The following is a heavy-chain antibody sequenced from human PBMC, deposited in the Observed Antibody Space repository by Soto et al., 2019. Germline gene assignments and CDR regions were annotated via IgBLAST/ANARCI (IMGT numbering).Heavy chain of an antibody. D-gene: IGHD6-13*01. J-gene: IGHJ5*02. V-gene: IGHV1-8*01. Sequence: QVQLVQSGAEVRKPGASVRLSCETSGYNFNQYYIHWVRQAPGQGLEWMGWMNPGSGQTGYASKFQGRVAMTRDASTGTSHLELSSLTSGDTAVYYCARMSSAGTLNWFDPWGQGTLVTVSS. CDR2: MNPGSGQT. CDR3: ARMSSAGTLNWFDP. CDR1: GYNFNQYY.